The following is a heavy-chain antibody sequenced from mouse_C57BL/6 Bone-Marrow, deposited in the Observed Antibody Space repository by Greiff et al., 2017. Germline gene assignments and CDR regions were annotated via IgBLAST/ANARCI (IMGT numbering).Heavy chain of an antibody. CDR2: IRNKANNNAT. CDR3: TAYYSNYVRAMDY. D-gene: IGHD2-5*01. Sequence: EVKVEESGGGLVQPGGSMKLSCAASGFTFSDAWMDWVRQSPEKGLEWVAEIRNKANNNATYYAESVTGRFHISRDDSKRSVYLQMNILRAEDTGIYSGTAYYSNYVRAMDYWGQGTSVTVSS. CDR1: GFTFSDAW. V-gene: IGHV6-6*01. J-gene: IGHJ4*01.